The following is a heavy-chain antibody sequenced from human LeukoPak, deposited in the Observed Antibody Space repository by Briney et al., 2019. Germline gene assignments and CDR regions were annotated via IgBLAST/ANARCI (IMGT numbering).Heavy chain of an antibody. Sequence: ASVKVSCKASGYTFTSYDINWVRQATGQGLEWMGWMNPNSGNTGYAQKFQGRVTMTRNTSISTAYMELSSLRSEDTAVYYCASGPIDYDILTGYPYFDYWGQGTLVTVSS. CDR3: ASGPIDYDILTGYPYFDY. J-gene: IGHJ4*02. V-gene: IGHV1-8*01. CDR2: MNPNSGNT. CDR1: GYTFTSYD. D-gene: IGHD3-9*01.